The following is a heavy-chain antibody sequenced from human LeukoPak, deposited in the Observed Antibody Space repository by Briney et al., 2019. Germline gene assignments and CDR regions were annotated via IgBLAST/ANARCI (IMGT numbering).Heavy chain of an antibody. CDR3: ARDRGGARLKHIDY. V-gene: IGHV3-30-3*01. J-gene: IGHJ4*02. CDR2: ISYGGSNK. D-gene: IGHD3-16*01. CDR1: GFTFSSYA. Sequence: GGSLRPSCAASGFTFSSYAMHWVRQAPGKGLEWVAVISYGGSNKYYADSVKGRFTISRDNSKNTLYLQMNSLRAEDTAVYYCARDRGGARLKHIDYWGQGTLVTVSS.